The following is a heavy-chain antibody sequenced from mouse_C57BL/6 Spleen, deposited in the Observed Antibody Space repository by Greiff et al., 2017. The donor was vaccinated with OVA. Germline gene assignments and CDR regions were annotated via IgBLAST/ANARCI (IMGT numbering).Heavy chain of an antibody. V-gene: IGHV1-82*01. CDR3: ARRGDYDGYYDMDY. CDR2: IYPGDGDT. CDR1: GYAFSSSW. D-gene: IGHD2-4*01. Sequence: VQLQQSGPELVKPGASVKISCKASGYAFSSSWMNWVKQRPGKGLEWIGRIYPGDGDTNYNGKFKGKATLTADKSSSTAYMQLSSLTSEDSAVYFCARRGDYDGYYDMDYWGQGTSVTVSS. J-gene: IGHJ4*01.